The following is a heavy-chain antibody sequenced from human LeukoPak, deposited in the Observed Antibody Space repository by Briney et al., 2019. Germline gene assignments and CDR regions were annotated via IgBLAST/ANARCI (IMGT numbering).Heavy chain of an antibody. CDR1: GFTFSAYW. CDR3: ARAKNYGMDV. CDR2: IDTDGSNT. Sequence: PGGSLRLSCAASGFTFSAYWMHWVRQVPGQGLVWVSRIDTDGSNTWNADSVKGRFTVSRDNAKNTLYLQMNSLRAEDTAVYYCARAKNYGMDVWGQGTTVTVSS. J-gene: IGHJ6*02. D-gene: IGHD2/OR15-2a*01. V-gene: IGHV3-74*01.